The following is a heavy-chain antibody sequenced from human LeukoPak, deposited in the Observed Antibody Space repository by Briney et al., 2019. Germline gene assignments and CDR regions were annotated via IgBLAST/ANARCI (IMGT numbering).Heavy chain of an antibody. CDR2: IYTSGSP. V-gene: IGHV4-4*07. CDR1: GGSISSHY. J-gene: IGHJ3*01. Sequence: SETLSLTCTVSGGSISSHYWSWIRQPAGEGLEWIGRIYTSGSPNYNPSLKSRVTMSIGTSKNQFFLNLTSVTAADTAVYYCARDRSGSSSYYSAFDFWGRGTMVTVSS. CDR3: ARDRSGSSSYYSAFDF. D-gene: IGHD3-22*01.